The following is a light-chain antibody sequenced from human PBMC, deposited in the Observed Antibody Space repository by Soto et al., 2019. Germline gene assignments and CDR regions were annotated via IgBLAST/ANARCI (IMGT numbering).Light chain of an antibody. J-gene: IGKJ5*01. CDR3: QQYNNWPLLT. CDR1: QSVSSN. V-gene: IGKV3-15*01. Sequence: EIVMTQSPATLSVSPGERATLSCRASQSVSSNLAWYQQKPGQAPRLLICGASTRATGTPARFSGSGSGTEFTLTISSLQSEDFAVYYCQQYNNWPLLTFGQGTRLEIK. CDR2: GAS.